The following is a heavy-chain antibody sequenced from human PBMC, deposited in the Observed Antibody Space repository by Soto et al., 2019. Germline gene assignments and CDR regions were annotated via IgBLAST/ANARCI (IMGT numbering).Heavy chain of an antibody. V-gene: IGHV3-30*18. CDR1: GFTFSSYG. Sequence: GGSLRLSCAASGFTFSSYGMHWVRQAPGKGLEWVAVISYDGSNKYYADSVKGRFTISRDNSKNTLYLQMNSLRAEDTAVYYCAKEEGRYCSGGSCYGGDYWGQGTLVTVSS. D-gene: IGHD2-15*01. J-gene: IGHJ4*02. CDR2: ISYDGSNK. CDR3: AKEEGRYCSGGSCYGGDY.